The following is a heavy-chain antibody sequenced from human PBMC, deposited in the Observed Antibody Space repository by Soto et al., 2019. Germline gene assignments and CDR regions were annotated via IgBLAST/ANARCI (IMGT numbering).Heavy chain of an antibody. CDR1: GYTFTSYG. D-gene: IGHD4-17*01. J-gene: IGHJ6*04. CDR3: ARDRHYGNYATVAG. V-gene: IGHV1-18*01. Sequence: QVQLVQSGAEVKKPGASVKVSCKASGYTFTSYGISWVRQAPGQGLEWMGWISAYNGNTNYAQKLQGRVTMTTDTSAGTAYLELRSLRSDDTAVYYCARDRHYGNYATVAGWGKGTTVTVSS. CDR2: ISAYNGNT.